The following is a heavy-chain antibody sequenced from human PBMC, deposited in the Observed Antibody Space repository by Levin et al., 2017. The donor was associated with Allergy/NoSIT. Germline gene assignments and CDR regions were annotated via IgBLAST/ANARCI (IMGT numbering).Heavy chain of an antibody. CDR1: GGFISGGEYY. Sequence: SETLSLTCTVSGGFISGGEYYWSWIRQSPRAGLEWIGHIYHTGDSYYNPPLNGRLSISVDTSKNQFSLQLTSVTAADTAVYYCARVRPRWRSTSANYGKEAWGHGTTVTVSS. CDR2: IYHTGDS. D-gene: IGHD2-2*01. V-gene: IGHV4-30-4*01. J-gene: IGHJ6*02. CDR3: ARVRPRWRSTSANYGKEA.